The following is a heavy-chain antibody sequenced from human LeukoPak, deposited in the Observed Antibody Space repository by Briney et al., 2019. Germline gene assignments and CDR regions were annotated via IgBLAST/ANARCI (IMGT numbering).Heavy chain of an antibody. J-gene: IGHJ1*01. CDR2: INPNTGGT. Sequence: ASVKVSCKVSGYTFIGYYIHWVRQAPGQGLEWMGWINPNTGGTKSPQKFQGRITMTRATSISTAYMELSGLRSDDTAVYYCARDYYDNTGYYPRAEYFQHWGQGTLVTVSS. D-gene: IGHD3-22*01. CDR1: GYTFIGYY. V-gene: IGHV1-2*02. CDR3: ARDYYDNTGYYPRAEYFQH.